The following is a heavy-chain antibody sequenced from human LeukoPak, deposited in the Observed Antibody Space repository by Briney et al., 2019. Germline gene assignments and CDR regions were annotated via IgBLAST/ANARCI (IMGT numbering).Heavy chain of an antibody. D-gene: IGHD6-13*01. CDR2: IYTSGST. Sequence: SETLSLTCTVSGGSISSYYWSWIRQPPGKGLEWIGYIYTSGSTNYNPSLKSRVIISVDTSKNQFSLKLSSVTAADTAVYYCARSIAAAGFWFDPWGQGTLVTVSP. CDR1: GGSISSYY. CDR3: ARSIAAAGFWFDP. J-gene: IGHJ5*02. V-gene: IGHV4-4*09.